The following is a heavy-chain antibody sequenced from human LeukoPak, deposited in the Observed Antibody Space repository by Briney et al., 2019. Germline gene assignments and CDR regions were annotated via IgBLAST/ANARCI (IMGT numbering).Heavy chain of an antibody. V-gene: IGHV3-30-3*02. CDR3: AKQLGYCSDGSCYFPY. CDR1: GFTFSSYA. D-gene: IGHD2-15*01. J-gene: IGHJ4*02. CDR2: ISYDGSNK. Sequence: PGGSLRLSCAASGFTFSSYAMHWVRQAPGKGLEWVAVISYDGSNKYYADSVKGRFIISRDNSKSTLCLQMNSLRAEDTAVYYCAKQLGYCSDGSCYFPYWGQGTLVTVSS.